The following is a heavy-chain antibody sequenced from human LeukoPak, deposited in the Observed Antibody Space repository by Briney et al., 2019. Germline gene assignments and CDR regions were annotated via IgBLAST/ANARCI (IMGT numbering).Heavy chain of an antibody. CDR3: ARRGYSSGWFGYYYYYMDV. D-gene: IGHD6-19*01. Sequence: ASVKVSCKASGYTFTSYDINWVRQATEQGLEWMGWMNPNSGNTGYAQKFQGRVTITRNTSISTAYMELSSLRSEDTAVYYCARRGYSSGWFGYYYYYMDVWGKGTTVTVSS. CDR1: GYTFTSYD. J-gene: IGHJ6*03. CDR2: MNPNSGNT. V-gene: IGHV1-8*03.